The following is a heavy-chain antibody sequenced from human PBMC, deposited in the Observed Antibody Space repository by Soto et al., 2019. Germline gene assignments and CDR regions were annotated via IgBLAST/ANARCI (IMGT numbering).Heavy chain of an antibody. CDR2: IKSKTDGGTT. V-gene: IGHV3-15*07. Sequence: GGSLRLSCAASGFTFSNAWMNWVRQAPGKGLEWVGRIKSKTDGGTTDYAAPVKGRFTISREDSKNTLYLQMNSLKTEDTAVYYCTTDRMYYDFWSGYPAVDYYYGMDVWGQGTTVTVSS. CDR3: TTDRMYYDFWSGYPAVDYYYGMDV. CDR1: GFTFSNAW. D-gene: IGHD3-3*01. J-gene: IGHJ6*02.